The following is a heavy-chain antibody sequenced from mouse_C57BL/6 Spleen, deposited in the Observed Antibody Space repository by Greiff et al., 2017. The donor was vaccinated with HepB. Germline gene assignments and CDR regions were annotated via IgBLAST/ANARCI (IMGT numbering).Heavy chain of an antibody. V-gene: IGHV1-74*01. D-gene: IGHD2-13*01. J-gene: IGHJ3*01. CDR1: GYTFTSYW. Sequence: QVQLQQPGAELVKPGASVKVSCKASGYTFTSYWMHWVKQRPGQGLEWIGRINPSDSDTNYNQKFKGKATLTVDKSSSTAYMQLSSLTSEDSAVYYCAIGIDGDDWYAYEGRGTLVTVTA. CDR2: INPSDSDT. CDR3: AIGIDGDDWYAY.